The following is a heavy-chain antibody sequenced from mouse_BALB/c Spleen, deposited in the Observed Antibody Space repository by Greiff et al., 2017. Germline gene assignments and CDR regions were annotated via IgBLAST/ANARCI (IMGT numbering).Heavy chain of an antibody. CDR1: GYAFSSYW. D-gene: IGHD2-10*02. J-gene: IGHJ3*01. CDR3: ARDGYGNYYRFAY. V-gene: IGHV1-80*01. Sequence: QVQLKQSGAELVRPGSSVKISCKASGYAFSSYWMNWVKQRPGQGLEWIGQIYPGDGDTNYNGKFKGKATLTADKSSSTAYMQLSSLTSEDSAVYFCARDGYGNYYRFAYWGQGTLVTVSA. CDR2: IYPGDGDT.